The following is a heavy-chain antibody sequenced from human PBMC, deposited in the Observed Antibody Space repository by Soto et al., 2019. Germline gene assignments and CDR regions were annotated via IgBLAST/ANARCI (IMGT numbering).Heavy chain of an antibody. V-gene: IGHV3-23*01. J-gene: IGHJ3*01. D-gene: IGHD2-15*01. CDR3: AKDRMDHNSVWDPFDL. Sequence: VQLLESGGGLVQPGGSLRLSCAASGFTFSIYVMSWVRQAPGKGLEWVSSVGGGPDDTHYADSVKGRFTISRDNSKSTVSLQMNGLRAEDTAMYYCAKDRMDHNSVWDPFDLWGQGTMVTISS. CDR1: GFTFSIYV. CDR2: VGGGPDDT.